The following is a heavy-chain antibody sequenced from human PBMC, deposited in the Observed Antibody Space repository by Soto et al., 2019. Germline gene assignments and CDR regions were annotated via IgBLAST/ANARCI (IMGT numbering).Heavy chain of an antibody. V-gene: IGHV3-33*01. J-gene: IGHJ4*02. Sequence: QVQLVESGGGVVQPGRSLRLSCAASGFTFRSNGIQWVRQAPGKGLEWVAVIWYDGSNKYYADSVKGRFTISRDNSKNTLYLQMNSLRAEDTAVYYCARGMWEYTATFDQWGQGTLVTVSS. D-gene: IGHD1-26*01. CDR1: GFTFRSNG. CDR3: ARGMWEYTATFDQ. CDR2: IWYDGSNK.